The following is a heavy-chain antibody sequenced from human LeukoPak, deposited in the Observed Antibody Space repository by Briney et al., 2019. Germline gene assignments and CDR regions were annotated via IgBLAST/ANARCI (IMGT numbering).Heavy chain of an antibody. CDR1: GFTFSSYS. Sequence: GGSLRLSCAASGFTFSSYSMNWVRQAPGKGLEWVSYISSSSSTIYYADSVKGRFTISRDNAKNSLYLQMNSLRDEDTAVYYCALQRLRGYYYYYMDVWGKGTTVTVSS. V-gene: IGHV3-48*02. J-gene: IGHJ6*03. D-gene: IGHD4-17*01. CDR3: ALQRLRGYYYYYMDV. CDR2: ISSSSSTI.